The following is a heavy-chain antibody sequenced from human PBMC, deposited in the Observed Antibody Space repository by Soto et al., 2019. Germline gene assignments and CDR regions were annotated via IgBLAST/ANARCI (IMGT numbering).Heavy chain of an antibody. CDR2: IYWNDEK. CDR1: GFSLSATDMG. V-gene: IGHV2-5*01. Sequence: SVPTLVNPTQTLTLTCTFSGFSLSATDMGVAWIRQPPGKALEWLALIYWNDEKRYSPSLKSRLTITKDTSKNQVVLTMTNMDSVDTATYYCENSRGAGKSHTLDYWGHGILGTVS. J-gene: IGHJ4*01. CDR3: ENSRGAGKSHTLDY. D-gene: IGHD6-13*01.